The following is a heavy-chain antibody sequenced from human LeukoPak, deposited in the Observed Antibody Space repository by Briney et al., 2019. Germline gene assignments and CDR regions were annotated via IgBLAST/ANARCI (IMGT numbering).Heavy chain of an antibody. CDR1: GFTFSSYA. Sequence: SGESLRLSCAASGFTFSSYAMSWVRQAPGKGLEWVSAISGSGGSTYYADSVKGRFTISRDNSKNTLYLQMNSLRAEDTAVYYCAKSYCGGDCPFDYWGQGTLVTVSS. CDR2: ISGSGGST. V-gene: IGHV3-23*01. D-gene: IGHD2-21*02. CDR3: AKSYCGGDCPFDY. J-gene: IGHJ4*02.